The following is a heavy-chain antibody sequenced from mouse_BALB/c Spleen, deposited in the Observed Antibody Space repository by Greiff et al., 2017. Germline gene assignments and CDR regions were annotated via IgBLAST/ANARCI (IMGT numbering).Heavy chain of an antibody. CDR3: ASPFYYGYGGFAY. Sequence: DVKLVESGGGLVQPGGSRKLSCAASGFTFSSYTMSWVRQTPEKRLEWVAYISNGGGSTCYPDTVKGRFTISRDNAKNTLYLQMSSLKSEDTAMYYCASPFYYGYGGFAYWGQGTLVTVSA. D-gene: IGHD1-2*01. CDR2: ISNGGGST. CDR1: GFTFSSYT. J-gene: IGHJ3*01. V-gene: IGHV5-12-2*01.